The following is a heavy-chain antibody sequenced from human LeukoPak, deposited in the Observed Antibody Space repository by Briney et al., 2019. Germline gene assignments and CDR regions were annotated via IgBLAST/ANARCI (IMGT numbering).Heavy chain of an antibody. CDR2: IYYSVST. CDR1: GGSISGYY. D-gene: IGHD6-19*01. CDR3: ARGRYSSGWYADYFDY. V-gene: IGHV4-59*01. J-gene: IGHJ4*02. Sequence: SETLSLTCTVSGGSISGYYWTWMRQPPGKGLEWIGYIYYSVSTKYNPSLKSRVTISADTSKNQVSLKLTSVTAADTAVYYCARGRYSSGWYADYFDYWGQGTLVTVSS.